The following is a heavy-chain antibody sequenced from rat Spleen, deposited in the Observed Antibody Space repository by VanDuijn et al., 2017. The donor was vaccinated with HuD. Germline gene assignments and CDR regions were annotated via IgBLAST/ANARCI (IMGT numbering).Heavy chain of an antibody. D-gene: IGHD1-12*02. CDR2: ISTGGGGT. J-gene: IGHJ2*01. CDR3: ARQGYYYDGSYYQDYVMDA. CDR1: GFTFSNYY. V-gene: IGHV5-25*01. Sequence: EVQLVESGGGLVQPGRSLKLSCAASGFTFSNYYMAWVRQAPTKGLEWVASISTGGGGTYYPDSVKGRFTISRANAKSTLYLQMDSLRSEDTASYYCARQGYYYDGSYYQDYVMDAWGQGVMVTVSS.